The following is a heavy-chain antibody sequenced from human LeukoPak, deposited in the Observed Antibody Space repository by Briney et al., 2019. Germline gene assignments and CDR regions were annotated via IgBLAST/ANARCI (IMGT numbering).Heavy chain of an antibody. Sequence: PSETLSLTCTVSGYSISSGYYWGWIRQPPGKGLEWIGSIYHSGSTYYNPSLKSRVTISVDTSKNQFSLKLSSVTAADTAVYYCARPSLVRGVDIWGQGTMVTVSS. CDR2: IYHSGST. CDR3: ARPSLVRGVDI. CDR1: GYSISSGYY. V-gene: IGHV4-38-2*02. D-gene: IGHD3-10*01. J-gene: IGHJ3*02.